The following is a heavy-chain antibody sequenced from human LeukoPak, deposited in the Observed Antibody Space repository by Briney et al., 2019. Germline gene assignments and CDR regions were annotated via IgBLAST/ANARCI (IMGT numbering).Heavy chain of an antibody. V-gene: IGHV1-69*13. Sequence: ASVTVSCKASGGTFSSYAISWVRQAPGQGLEWMGGIIPIFGTANYAQKFQGRVTITADESTSTAYMELSSLRSEDTAVYYCARVLVYKSMVHRPLYYYYGMDFRGQGTTVTVSS. CDR1: GGTFSSYA. CDR3: ARVLVYKSMVHRPLYYYYGMDF. J-gene: IGHJ6*02. D-gene: IGHD3-10*01. CDR2: IIPIFGTA.